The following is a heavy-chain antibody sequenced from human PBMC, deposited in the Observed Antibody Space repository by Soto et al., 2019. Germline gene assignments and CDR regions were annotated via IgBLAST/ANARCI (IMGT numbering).Heavy chain of an antibody. CDR1: GFTFSSYW. CDR2: IKQDGSEK. V-gene: IGHV3-7*01. CDR3: ARDAAAQRYGKTTYYYYYYMDV. Sequence: GGSLRLSCAASGFTFSSYWMSWVRQAPGKGLEWVANIKQDGSEKYYVDSVKGGFTISRDNAKNSLYLQMNSLRAEDTAVYYCARDAAAQRYGKTTYYYYYYMDVWGKGTTVTVSS. D-gene: IGHD6-13*01. J-gene: IGHJ6*03.